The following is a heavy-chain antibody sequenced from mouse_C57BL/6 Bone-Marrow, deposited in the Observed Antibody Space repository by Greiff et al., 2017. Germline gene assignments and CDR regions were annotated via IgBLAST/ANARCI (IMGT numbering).Heavy chain of an antibody. CDR2: IYPRDGST. CDR1: GYTFTSYD. Sequence: VQLQESGPELVKPGASVKLSCKASGYTFTSYDINWVKQRPGRGLAWIGWIYPRDGSTKYNEKFKGKATLTVDTSSSTAYMELHSLTSEDSAVYFCARDYGSSYWYFDVWGTGTTVTVSS. D-gene: IGHD1-1*01. V-gene: IGHV1-85*01. CDR3: ARDYGSSYWYFDV. J-gene: IGHJ1*03.